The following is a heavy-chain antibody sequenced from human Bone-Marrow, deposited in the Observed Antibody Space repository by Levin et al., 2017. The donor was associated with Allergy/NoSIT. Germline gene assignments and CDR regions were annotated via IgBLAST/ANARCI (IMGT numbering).Heavy chain of an antibody. D-gene: IGHD2-2*01. V-gene: IGHV5-51*01. CDR3: AGAQFSTSNFFDP. CDR2: IYPGDSDT. J-gene: IGHJ5*02. CDR1: GYNSHTYW. Sequence: KVSCQISGYNSHTYWVAWVRQMPGKGLEWMGMIYPGDSDTRYSPAFQGQVTMSVDDSTSTAYLHWISLKTSDTAVYYCAGAQFSTSNFFDPWGQGTLVTVSS.